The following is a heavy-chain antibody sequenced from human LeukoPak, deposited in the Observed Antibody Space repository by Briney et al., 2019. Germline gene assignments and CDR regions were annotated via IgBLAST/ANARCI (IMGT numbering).Heavy chain of an antibody. CDR1: GFTFDDYA. V-gene: IGHV3-9*01. CDR2: ISWNSGSI. CDR3: AKAKWGREVVPAAQSYYYYGMDV. J-gene: IGHJ6*02. Sequence: GGSLRLSCAASGFTFDDYAMHWVRRAPGKGLEWVSGISWNSGSIGYADSVKGRFTISRDNAKNSLYLQMNSLRAEDTALYYCAKAKWGREVVPAAQSYYYYGMDVWGQGTTVTVSS. D-gene: IGHD2-2*01.